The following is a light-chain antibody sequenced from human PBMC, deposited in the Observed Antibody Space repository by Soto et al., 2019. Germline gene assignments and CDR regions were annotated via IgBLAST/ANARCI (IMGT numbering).Light chain of an antibody. CDR2: DAS. CDR3: QQRSNWPPALT. J-gene: IGKJ4*01. V-gene: IGKV3-11*01. CDR1: QSVNNF. Sequence: EVVLTQSPATLSLSPGDRATLSCRASQSVNNFLAWYQQKPGQTPRLLIYDASKRATGIPGRFSGSGSGTDFTLTISSLEPEDLAVYYCQQRSNWPPALTFGGGTKVEI.